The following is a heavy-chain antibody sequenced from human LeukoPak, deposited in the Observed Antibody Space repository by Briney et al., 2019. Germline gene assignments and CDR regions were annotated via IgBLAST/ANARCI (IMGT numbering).Heavy chain of an antibody. J-gene: IGHJ4*02. D-gene: IGHD3-3*01. CDR1: GFTFSSYW. CDR2: INHSGST. V-gene: IGHV4-34*01. CDR3: ARGKYDFWSGYLYYFDY. Sequence: GSLRLSCAASGFTFSSYWMSWVRQPPGKGLEWIGEINHSGSTNYNPSLKSRVTISVDTSKNQFSLKLSSVTAADTAVYYCARGKYDFWSGYLYYFDYWGQGTLVTVSS.